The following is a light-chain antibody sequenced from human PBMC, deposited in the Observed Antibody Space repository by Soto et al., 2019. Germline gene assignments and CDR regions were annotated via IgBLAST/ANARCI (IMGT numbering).Light chain of an antibody. CDR3: QQSYSTPLFT. CDR1: QSISSY. V-gene: IGKV1-39*01. CDR2: AAS. Sequence: DIQMTQSPSSLSASVGDRVTITCRASQSISSYLNWYQQKPGKAPKLLIYAASSLQSGVPSRFSGSGSGTDFTLTISSLQPEDFENYYCQQSYSTPLFTFGPGTKVDIK. J-gene: IGKJ3*01.